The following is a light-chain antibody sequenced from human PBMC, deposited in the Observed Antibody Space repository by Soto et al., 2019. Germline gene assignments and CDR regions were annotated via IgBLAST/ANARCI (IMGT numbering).Light chain of an antibody. CDR1: SSDVGGYNY. Sequence: QSVLTQPPSASGSLGQSVTISCTGTSSDVGGYNYVSWYQQHPGKAPKLMIYEVSKRPSGVPDRFSGSKSGNTASLTVSGLQAEDEADYYCSSYADRLGVFGGGTKLTVL. CDR3: SSYADRLGV. CDR2: EVS. J-gene: IGLJ2*01. V-gene: IGLV2-8*01.